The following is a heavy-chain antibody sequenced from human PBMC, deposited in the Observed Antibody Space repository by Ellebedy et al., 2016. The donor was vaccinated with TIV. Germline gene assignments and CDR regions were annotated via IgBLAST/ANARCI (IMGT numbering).Heavy chain of an antibody. CDR3: ARGTSRAFYYDSSGYNY. V-gene: IGHV1-18*01. J-gene: IGHJ4*02. CDR1: GYTFTNYG. Sequence: AASVKVSCKASGYTFTNYGFSWVRQAPGQGLEWMGWISAYNGYTNYAQRLQGRVSMTADTSTGTAYMELRSLRLDDTAVYYCARGTSRAFYYDSSGYNYWGQGTLVTVSS. D-gene: IGHD3-22*01. CDR2: ISAYNGYT.